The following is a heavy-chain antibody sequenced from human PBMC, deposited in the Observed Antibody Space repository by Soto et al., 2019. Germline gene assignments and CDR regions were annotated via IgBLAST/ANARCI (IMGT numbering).Heavy chain of an antibody. Sequence: SETLSLTCTVSGGSIISYYWSWIRQPPGKGLEWIGYIYDSGSTSYNPSLKSRVTISVDTSKNQFSLKLTSVTAADTAVYYCARDKITGLFDYWGQGTLVTVSS. J-gene: IGHJ4*02. D-gene: IGHD2-8*02. V-gene: IGHV4-59*12. CDR3: ARDKITGLFDY. CDR2: IYDSGST. CDR1: GGSIISYY.